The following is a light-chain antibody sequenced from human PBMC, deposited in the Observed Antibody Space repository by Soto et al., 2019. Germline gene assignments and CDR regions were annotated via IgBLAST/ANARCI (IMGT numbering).Light chain of an antibody. CDR2: GDN. Sequence: NFMLTQPHSVSESPGKTVTISCTRSSGSIASNYVQWYQQRPGSSPTIVIYGDNQRPSGVPDRFSGSIDSSSNSASLTISGLKPEDGADYYCQSSDSSNWVFGGGTKLTVL. CDR1: SGSIASNY. V-gene: IGLV6-57*01. J-gene: IGLJ3*02. CDR3: QSSDSSNWV.